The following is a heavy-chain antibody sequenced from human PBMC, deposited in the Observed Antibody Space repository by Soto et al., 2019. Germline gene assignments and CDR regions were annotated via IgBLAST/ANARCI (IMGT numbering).Heavy chain of an antibody. CDR2: IYPGDSDT. J-gene: IGHJ6*03. CDR3: ARQYNWNDGYYYYYYMDV. D-gene: IGHD1-1*01. CDR1: GSSFTSYW. Sequence: GESLKISCKGSGSSFTSYWIGWVRQMPGKGLEWMGIIYPGDSDTRYSPSFQGQVTISADKSISTAYLQWSSLKASDTAMYYCARQYNWNDGYYYYYYMDVWGKGTTVTVSS. V-gene: IGHV5-51*01.